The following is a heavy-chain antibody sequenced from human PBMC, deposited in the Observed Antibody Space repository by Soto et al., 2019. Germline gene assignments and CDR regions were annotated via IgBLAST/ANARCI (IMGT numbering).Heavy chain of an antibody. Sequence: SETVSLTCAVYGGSFSGYYWSWIRQPPGKGLEWIGEINQSGSTNYKSSLKSRVTISVDTSKNQFSLKLSSVTAADTAVYYCAAADWGHNFYYGMDVWGQGTTVTVSS. CDR2: INQSGST. V-gene: IGHV4-34*01. D-gene: IGHD7-27*01. CDR3: AAADWGHNFYYGMDV. CDR1: GGSFSGYY. J-gene: IGHJ6*02.